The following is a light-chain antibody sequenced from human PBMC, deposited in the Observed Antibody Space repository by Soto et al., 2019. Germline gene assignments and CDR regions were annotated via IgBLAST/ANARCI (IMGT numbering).Light chain of an antibody. Sequence: EIVLTPSQGTLSVSRKKIATLSFSTSQSVSSSYLAWYQQKPGQAPRLLIYGASSRATGIPDRFSGSGSGTDFTLTISRLQPEDFAVYYCQSYGSSPWKFGQGTKVDIK. CDR1: QSVSSSY. V-gene: IGKV3-20*01. CDR3: QSYGSSPWK. CDR2: GAS. J-gene: IGKJ1*01.